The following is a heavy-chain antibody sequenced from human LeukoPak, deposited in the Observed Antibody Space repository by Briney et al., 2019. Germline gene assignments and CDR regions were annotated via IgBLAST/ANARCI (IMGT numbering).Heavy chain of an antibody. Sequence: GGSLRLSCAASGFTFSDYYMSWIRQAPGKGLEWVSYISSSGSIIYYADSVKGRFTISRDNSKNTLYLQMNSLRAEDTAVYYCARDLGGSYEEPTGFYGMDVWGQGTTVTVSS. D-gene: IGHD1-26*01. CDR1: GFTFSDYY. CDR3: ARDLGGSYEEPTGFYGMDV. V-gene: IGHV3-11*04. CDR2: ISSSGSII. J-gene: IGHJ6*02.